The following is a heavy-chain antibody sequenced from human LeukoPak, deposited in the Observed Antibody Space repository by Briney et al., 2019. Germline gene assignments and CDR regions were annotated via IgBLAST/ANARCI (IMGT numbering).Heavy chain of an antibody. CDR2: ICAYNGNT. V-gene: IGHV1-18*01. CDR3: ASGHDGPGYSSGWYEDVY. Sequence: ASVTVSCKASGYSFTSYGISWVRQAPGHGLEWMGWICAYNGNTNYAQKLQGRVTMTTDTSTSTAYMALRSLRSDDTAVYYCASGHDGPGYSSGWYEDVYWGQGTLVTVS. CDR1: GYSFTSYG. D-gene: IGHD6-19*01. J-gene: IGHJ4*02.